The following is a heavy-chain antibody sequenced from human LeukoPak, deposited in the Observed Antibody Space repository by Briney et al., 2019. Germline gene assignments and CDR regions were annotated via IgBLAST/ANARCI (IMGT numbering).Heavy chain of an antibody. CDR1: GGTFSRYA. J-gene: IGHJ5*02. CDR3: ATLVPAARWFDP. D-gene: IGHD2-2*01. CDR2: IIPIFCTA. Sequence: SVNVSYKASGGTFSRYALSWVRQAAGQGLEWMGGIIPIFCTANYAQKFQRRVTITADESTSTAYMELSSLRSEDTAVYYCATLVPAARWFDPWGQGTLVTDSS. V-gene: IGHV1-69*01.